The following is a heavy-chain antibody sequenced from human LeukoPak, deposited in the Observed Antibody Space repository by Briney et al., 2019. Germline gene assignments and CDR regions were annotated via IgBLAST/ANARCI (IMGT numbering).Heavy chain of an antibody. CDR1: GFTFDDYA. D-gene: IGHD3-16*02. CDR2: ISGSGGST. Sequence: QAGGSLRLSCAASGFTFDDYAMHWVRQAPGKGLEWVSAISGSGGSTYYADSVKGRFTISRDNSKNTLYLQMNSLRAEDTAVYYCAKDHYDYVWGSYLGYYYYYMDVWGKGTTVTVSS. J-gene: IGHJ6*03. CDR3: AKDHYDYVWGSYLGYYYYYMDV. V-gene: IGHV3-23*01.